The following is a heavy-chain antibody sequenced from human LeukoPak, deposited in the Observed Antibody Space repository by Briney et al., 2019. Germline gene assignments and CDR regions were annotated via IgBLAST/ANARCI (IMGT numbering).Heavy chain of an antibody. Sequence: GASLRLSCAASGFTFSSYAMSWVRQAPGKGLEWVSAISASGGSTYYADSVKGRFTISRDNSKNTLYLQMNSLRAEDTAVYYCAKDKGDVGARPFGYWGQGTLVTVSS. V-gene: IGHV3-23*01. CDR3: AKDKGDVGARPFGY. CDR1: GFTFSSYA. J-gene: IGHJ4*02. D-gene: IGHD1-26*01. CDR2: ISASGGST.